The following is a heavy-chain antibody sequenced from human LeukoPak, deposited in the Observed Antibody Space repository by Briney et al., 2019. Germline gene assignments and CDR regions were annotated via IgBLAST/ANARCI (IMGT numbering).Heavy chain of an antibody. CDR3: ARKSSSWTGMDV. CDR2: IWYDGSNK. CDR1: GFTFSSYG. J-gene: IGHJ6*02. Sequence: GGSLRLSCAASGFTFSSYGMHWVRQAPGKGLERVAVIWYDGSNKYYADSVKGRFTISRDNSKNTLYLQMNSLRAEDTAVYYCARKSSSWTGMDVWGQGTTVTVSS. D-gene: IGHD6-13*01. V-gene: IGHV3-33*01.